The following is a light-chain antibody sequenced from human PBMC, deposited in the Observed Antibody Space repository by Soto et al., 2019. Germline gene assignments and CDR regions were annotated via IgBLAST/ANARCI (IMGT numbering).Light chain of an antibody. CDR2: TDY. Sequence: QSVLTQPPSASGTPGQRVIISCSGSNSNIGTYTVNWYQQLPGTAPKLLIYTDYQRPSGVPDRFSGSRFGNSASLAISGLQAEYEADYYCASWGDSLSGGVFCGGTKLTVL. CDR1: NSNIGTYT. J-gene: IGLJ3*02. CDR3: ASWGDSLSGGV. V-gene: IGLV1-44*01.